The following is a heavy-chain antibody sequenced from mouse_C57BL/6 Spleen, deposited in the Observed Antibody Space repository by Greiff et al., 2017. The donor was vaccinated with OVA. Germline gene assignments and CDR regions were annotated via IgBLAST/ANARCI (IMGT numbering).Heavy chain of an antibody. V-gene: IGHV1-69*01. CDR2: IDPSDSYT. J-gene: IGHJ3*01. D-gene: IGHD1-1*01. CDR1: GYTFTSYW. Sequence: QVQLRQSGAELVMPGASVKLSCKASGYTFTSYWMHWVKQRPGQGLEWIGEIDPSDSYTNYNQKFKGKSTLTVDKSSSTAYMQLSSLTSEDSAVYYCARRGYYGSSTWFAYWGQGTLVTVSA. CDR3: ARRGYYGSSTWFAY.